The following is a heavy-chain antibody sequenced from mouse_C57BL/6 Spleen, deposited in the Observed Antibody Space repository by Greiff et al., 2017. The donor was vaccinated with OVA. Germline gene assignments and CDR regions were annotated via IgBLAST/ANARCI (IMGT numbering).Heavy chain of an antibody. J-gene: IGHJ2*01. D-gene: IGHD4-1*01. CDR3: DGRGDWEYYFDY. Sequence: EVMLVESGGDLVKPGGSLKLSCAASGFTFSSYGMSWVRQTPDKRLEWVATISSGGSYTYYPDSVKGRFTISRDNAKNTLYLQMSSLKSEDTAMYYCDGRGDWEYYFDYWGQGTTLTVSS. CDR2: ISSGGSYT. CDR1: GFTFSSYG. V-gene: IGHV5-6*01.